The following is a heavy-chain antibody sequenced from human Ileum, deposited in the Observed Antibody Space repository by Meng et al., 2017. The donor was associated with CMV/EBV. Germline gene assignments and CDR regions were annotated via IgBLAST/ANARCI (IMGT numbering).Heavy chain of an antibody. D-gene: IGHD1-1*01. CDR1: GFSFNSFA. J-gene: IGHJ6*02. CDR3: VKGRSGATYSGLDV. Sequence: GESLKISCAASGFSFNSFAMHWVRQAPGKGLEWVSATTDKGSSTYYADSVRGRFIVSRDHAERTMSLQMNGLRAEDTAVYYCVKGRSGATYSGLDVWGQGTTVTVCS. V-gene: IGHV3-23*01. CDR2: TTDKGSST.